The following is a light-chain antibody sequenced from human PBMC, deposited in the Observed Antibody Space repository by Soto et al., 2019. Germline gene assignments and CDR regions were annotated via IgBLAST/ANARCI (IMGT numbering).Light chain of an antibody. CDR1: SGSVSTDSF. CDR3: VLYLGGGIWV. CDR2: STN. V-gene: IGLV8-61*01. Sequence: QAVVTQEPSFSVSPGGTVTLTCGLSSGSVSTDSFPSWFQQTPGQALRTLMYSTNIRSSGVPDRFSGSMLGNKAALTITGAQADDESDYYCVLYLGGGIWVFGGGTKVTVL. J-gene: IGLJ3*02.